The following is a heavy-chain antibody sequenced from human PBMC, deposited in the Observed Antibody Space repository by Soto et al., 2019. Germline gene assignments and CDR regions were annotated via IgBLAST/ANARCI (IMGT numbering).Heavy chain of an antibody. CDR1: GYNFTNYW. CDR3: ARARGCSSTSCQEDYYHSHGMDV. Sequence: GESLKISCQAFGYNFTNYWIGWVRQAPGQGLEWMGWINPKSGGTNYAQKFQGWVTMTRDTSISTAYMELSRLTSDDTALYYCARARGCSSTSCQEDYYHSHGMDVWGQGTTVTVSS. J-gene: IGHJ6*02. D-gene: IGHD2-2*01. V-gene: IGHV1-2*04. CDR2: INPKSGGT.